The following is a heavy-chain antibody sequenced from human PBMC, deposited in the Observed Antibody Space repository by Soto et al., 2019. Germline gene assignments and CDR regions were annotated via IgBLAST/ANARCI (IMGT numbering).Heavy chain of an antibody. CDR3: AIAVGYCSATSCYPFGI. D-gene: IGHD2-15*01. Sequence: SETLSLTCAVSGGSISGSGHYYAWIRQPPGKGLEWLGTVFSSGTTYYNPSFTTRLTMSVDTSRNEVSLKMTSMTAADTSVYYCAIAVGYCSATSCYPFGIWGQGSRVTVCS. CDR1: GGSISGSGHY. V-gene: IGHV4-39*01. CDR2: VFSSGTT. J-gene: IGHJ4*02.